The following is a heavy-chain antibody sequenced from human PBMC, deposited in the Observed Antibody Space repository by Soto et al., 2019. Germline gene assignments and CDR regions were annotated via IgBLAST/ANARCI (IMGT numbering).Heavy chain of an antibody. CDR2: IYHTGIT. CDR1: GDSISSSFW. V-gene: IGHV4-4*02. D-gene: IGHD5-12*01. Sequence: PSETLSLTCVVSGDSISSSFWWSWVRQSPGKGLEWIGEIYHTGITNYNPSLKSRVTISVGTSKNQFSLKLSSVTAADTAVYYCARERRYSGYEDYFDYWGQGTLVTVSS. CDR3: ARERRYSGYEDYFDY. J-gene: IGHJ4*02.